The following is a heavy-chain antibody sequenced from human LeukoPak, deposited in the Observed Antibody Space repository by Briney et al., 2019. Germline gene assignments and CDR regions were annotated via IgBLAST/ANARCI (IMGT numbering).Heavy chain of an antibody. CDR2: IKQDGSEK. J-gene: IGHJ4*02. D-gene: IGHD3-22*01. CDR3: ARDFVRVITTGYYFDY. V-gene: IGHV3-7*01. Sequence: PGGSLRLSCAASGFTFSNAWMSWVRQAPGKGLEWVANIKQDGSEKYYVDSVKGRFTISRDNAKNSLYLQMNSLRAEDTAVYYCARDFVRVITTGYYFDYWGQGTLVTVSS. CDR1: GFTFSNAW.